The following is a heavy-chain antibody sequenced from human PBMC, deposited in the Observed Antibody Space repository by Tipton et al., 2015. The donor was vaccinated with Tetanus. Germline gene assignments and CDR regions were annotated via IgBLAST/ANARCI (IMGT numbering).Heavy chain of an antibody. CDR1: GDSITSSKYS. CDR2: VYHTGST. V-gene: IGHV4-30-2*01. J-gene: IGHJ4*02. Sequence: TLSLTCTVSGDSITSSKYSWNWIRQPPGKGLEWIGYVYHTGSTYYKPSLKSRVTMSVDRSMNQFSLNLNSVTAADTAVYYCVRGRGLGAYSYGFEYWGQGALVTVSS. CDR3: VRGRGLGAYSYGFEY. D-gene: IGHD5-18*01.